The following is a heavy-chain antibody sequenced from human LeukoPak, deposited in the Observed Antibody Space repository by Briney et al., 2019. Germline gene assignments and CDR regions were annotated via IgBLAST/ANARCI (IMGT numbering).Heavy chain of an antibody. D-gene: IGHD3-10*01. V-gene: IGHV3-48*03. CDR3: ARDRRGSGSYGLDY. Sequence: GGSLRLSCAASGFTFSSYEMNWVRQAPGKGLEWVSYISSSGSTIYYADSVKGRFTISRDNAMNSLYLQMKSLRAEDTAAYYCARDRRGSGSYGLDYWGQGTLVTVS. J-gene: IGHJ4*02. CDR2: ISSSGSTI. CDR1: GFTFSSYE.